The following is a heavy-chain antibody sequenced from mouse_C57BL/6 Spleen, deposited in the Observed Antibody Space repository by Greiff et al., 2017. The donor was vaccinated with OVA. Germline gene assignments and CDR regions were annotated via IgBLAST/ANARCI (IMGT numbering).Heavy chain of an antibody. CDR2: IDPETGGT. D-gene: IGHD4-1*02. J-gene: IGHJ3*01. CDR1: GYTFTDYE. CDR3: TRGSNCNWAWFAY. V-gene: IGHV1-15*01. Sequence: VQLQQSGAELVRPGASVTLSCKASGYTFTDYEMHWVKQTPVHGLEWIGAIDPETGGTAYNQKFKGKAILTADKSSSTAYMELRSLTSEDSAVYYCTRGSNCNWAWFAYWGQGTLVTVSA.